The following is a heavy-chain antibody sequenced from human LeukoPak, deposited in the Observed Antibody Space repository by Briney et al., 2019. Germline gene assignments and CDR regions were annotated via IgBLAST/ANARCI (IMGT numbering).Heavy chain of an antibody. J-gene: IGHJ4*02. Sequence: KSSETLSLTCAVYGGSFSGYYWSWIRQPPGKGLEWIGEINHSGSTNYNPSLKSRVTISVDTSKNQFSLKLSSVTAADTAVYYCARGHRVGIWVVPSYKSNYLDYWGQGTLVTVSS. V-gene: IGHV4-34*01. CDR2: INHSGST. D-gene: IGHD2-2*01. CDR1: GGSFSGYY. CDR3: ARGHRVGIWVVPSYKSNYLDY.